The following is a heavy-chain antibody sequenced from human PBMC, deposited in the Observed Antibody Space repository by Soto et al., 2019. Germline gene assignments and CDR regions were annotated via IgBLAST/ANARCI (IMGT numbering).Heavy chain of an antibody. CDR1: GFTFTSSA. Sequence: ASVKVSCKASGFTFTSSAVQWVRQARGQRLEWIGWIVVGSGNTNYAQKFQERVTITRDMSTSTAYMELSSLRSEDTAVYYCAAGTYGSGSPDAFDIWGQGTMVTVSS. V-gene: IGHV1-58*01. CDR2: IVVGSGNT. CDR3: AAGTYGSGSPDAFDI. D-gene: IGHD3-10*01. J-gene: IGHJ3*02.